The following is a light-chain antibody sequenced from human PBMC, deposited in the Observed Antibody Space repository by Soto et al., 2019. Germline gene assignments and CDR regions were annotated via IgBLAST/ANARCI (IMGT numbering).Light chain of an antibody. Sequence: DIQMTQSPSTLSASVGDRVTITCRASQSISSWLAWYQQKPWKAPKLLIYKASSLESGVPSSFRGSGSGTDFTLTISSLKPEDFATYYCQHYNSSSTFGQGTKVESK. V-gene: IGKV1-5*03. CDR2: KAS. CDR1: QSISSW. J-gene: IGKJ1*01. CDR3: QHYNSSST.